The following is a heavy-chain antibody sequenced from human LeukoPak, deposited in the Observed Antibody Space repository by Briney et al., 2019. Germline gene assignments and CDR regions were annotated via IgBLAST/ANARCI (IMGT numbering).Heavy chain of an antibody. CDR1: GFTFDDYA. V-gene: IGHV3-9*01. J-gene: IGHJ5*02. CDR3: ARAGSRRYFDWLSTRGDWFDP. CDR2: ISWNSGTV. D-gene: IGHD3-9*01. Sequence: PGGSLRLSCAASGFTFDDYAIHWVRQAPGKGLEWVSGISWNSGTVGYADSVKGRFTMSRDNGKNSLYLQMSSLRAEDTALYYCARAGSRRYFDWLSTRGDWFDPWGQGTLVTVSS.